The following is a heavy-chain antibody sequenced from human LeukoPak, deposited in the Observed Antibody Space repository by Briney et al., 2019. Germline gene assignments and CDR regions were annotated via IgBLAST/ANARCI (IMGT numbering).Heavy chain of an antibody. Sequence: ASVKVPCKASGGTFSSYAISWVRQTPGQGLEWMGIINPSGRSTSYAQKFQGRVTMTRDTSTSTVYMELSSLRSEDTAVYYCAREMGREYYYDSSGYYYDAFDIWGQGTMVTVSS. V-gene: IGHV1-46*01. CDR2: INPSGRST. CDR3: AREMGREYYYDSSGYYYDAFDI. J-gene: IGHJ3*02. CDR1: GGTFSSYA. D-gene: IGHD3-22*01.